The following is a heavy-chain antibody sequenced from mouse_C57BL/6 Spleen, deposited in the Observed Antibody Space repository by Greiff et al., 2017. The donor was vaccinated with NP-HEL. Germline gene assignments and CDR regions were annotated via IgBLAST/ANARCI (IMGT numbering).Heavy chain of an antibody. V-gene: IGHV1-80*01. Sequence: QVQLPPSGAELVKPGASVKISCQASGYAFSSYWMDWVKQRPGKGLEWIGQIFSGDGDTNYNGQFNGKATRTADKTSSTAYMQHRSLTSEDSAVYFCARKTTVVAHWYFDVWGTGTTVTVSS. CDR1: GYAFSSYW. CDR2: IFSGDGDT. CDR3: ARKTTVVAHWYFDV. J-gene: IGHJ1*03. D-gene: IGHD1-1*01.